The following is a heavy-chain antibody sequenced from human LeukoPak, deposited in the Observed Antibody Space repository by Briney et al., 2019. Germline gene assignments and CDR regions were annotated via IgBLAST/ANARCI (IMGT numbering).Heavy chain of an antibody. J-gene: IGHJ4*02. V-gene: IGHV1-18*01. CDR1: GYTFTSYG. CDR3: ARDLRYCSSTSCLRVIGY. Sequence: ASVKVSCKASGYTFTSYGISWVRQAPGQGLEWMGWISAYNGNTNYAQKLQGRVTMTTDTSTSTAYMELRSLRSDDTAVYYCARDLRYCSSTSCLRVIGYWGQGTLVTVSS. D-gene: IGHD2-2*01. CDR2: ISAYNGNT.